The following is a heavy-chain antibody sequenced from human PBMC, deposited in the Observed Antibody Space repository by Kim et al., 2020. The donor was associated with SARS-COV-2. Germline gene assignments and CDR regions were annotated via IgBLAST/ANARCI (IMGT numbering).Heavy chain of an antibody. V-gene: IGHV4-31*03. J-gene: IGHJ5*02. CDR1: GGSISSGGYY. Sequence: SETLSLTCTVSGGSISSGGYYWSWIRQHPGKGLEWIGYIYYSGSTYYNPSLKSRVTISVDTSKNQFSLKLSSVTAAVTAVYYCARDQRRDGRNWFDPWGQGTLVTVSS. CDR3: ARDQRRDGRNWFDP. CDR2: IYYSGST.